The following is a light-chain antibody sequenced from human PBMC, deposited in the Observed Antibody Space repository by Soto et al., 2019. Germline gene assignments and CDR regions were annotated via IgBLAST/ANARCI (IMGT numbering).Light chain of an antibody. J-gene: IGLJ2*01. CDR1: SGHSSYI. CDR3: ENWYSNSQV. Sequence: QLVLTQSSASSASLGSSVRLTCTLSSGHSSYIIAWHQQQPGKAPRYLMKLEGSGTYNKGSGVPDRFSGSSSGADRYLTIANLELEDEADYHCENWYSNSQVFGGGTKLTVL. V-gene: IGLV4-60*02. CDR2: LEGSGTY.